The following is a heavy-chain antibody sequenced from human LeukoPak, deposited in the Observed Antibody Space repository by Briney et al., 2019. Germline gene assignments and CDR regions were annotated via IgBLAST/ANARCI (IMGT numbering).Heavy chain of an antibody. V-gene: IGHV4-4*07. Sequence: SETLSLTCTVSGASNTSFYYNWIRQSAGKGLEWIGRIHTNGGTDYRPSLNSRVTMSVDTSKKQISLKLTSVTAADTAVYFCSRGGGYGDYWGQGILVTVSS. CDR1: GASNTSFY. D-gene: IGHD5-12*01. J-gene: IGHJ4*02. CDR2: IHTNGGT. CDR3: SRGGGYGDY.